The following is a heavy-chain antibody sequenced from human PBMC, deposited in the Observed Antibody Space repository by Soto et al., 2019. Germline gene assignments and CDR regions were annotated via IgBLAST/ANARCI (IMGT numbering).Heavy chain of an antibody. CDR1: GYTFTGYY. Sequence: QVQLVQSGAEVKKPGASXKVSCKTSGYTFTGYYIHWVRQAPGQGLEWMALINPNSGDTNYGHKFQGRVTLTRDTSINTVYMEVTSLRFDDTAVYYCAVAGLPFEYWGQGTLVTVFS. CDR2: INPNSGDT. V-gene: IGHV1-2*02. CDR3: AVAGLPFEY. D-gene: IGHD6-19*01. J-gene: IGHJ4*02.